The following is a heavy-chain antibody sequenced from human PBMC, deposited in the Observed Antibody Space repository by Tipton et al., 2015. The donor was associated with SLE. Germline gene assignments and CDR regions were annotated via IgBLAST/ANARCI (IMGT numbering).Heavy chain of an antibody. CDR3: ARGIAVDY. V-gene: IGHV4-61*01. J-gene: IGHJ4*02. D-gene: IGHD2-21*01. CDR2: IYYSGST. CDR1: GYSISSSYY. Sequence: TLSLTCTVSGYSISSSYYWSWIRQPPGKGLEWIGYIYYSGSTNYNPSLKSRVTISVDTSKNQFSLKLSSVTAADTAVYYCARGIAVDYWGQGTLVTVSS.